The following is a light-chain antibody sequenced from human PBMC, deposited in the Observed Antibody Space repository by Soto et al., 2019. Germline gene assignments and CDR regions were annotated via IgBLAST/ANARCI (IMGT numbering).Light chain of an antibody. CDR1: QSISTY. CDR3: QQSFITPPLT. Sequence: DIQMTQSPSSLSASIGDRITITCRASQSISTYLNWYQQKPGKAPNLLIYGASTLQSGVPSRFXGRGSATDFTLTISSLQPEDFATYYCQQSFITPPLTFGGRTKVDIK. CDR2: GAS. J-gene: IGKJ4*01. V-gene: IGKV1-39*01.